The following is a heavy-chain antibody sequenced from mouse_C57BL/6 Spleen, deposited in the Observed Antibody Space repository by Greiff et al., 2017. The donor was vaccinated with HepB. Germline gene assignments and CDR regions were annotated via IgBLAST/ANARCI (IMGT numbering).Heavy chain of an antibody. CDR1: GFTFSDYG. V-gene: IGHV5-17*01. Sequence: EVQRVESGGGLVKPGGSLKLSCAASGFTFSDYGMHWVRQAPEKGLEWVAYISSGSSTLYYADKVKGRFTNSRDNAKNTLFLQMTSLRSEDTAMYYWARFDGYYYAMDYWGQGTSVTVSS. J-gene: IGHJ4*01. CDR3: ARFDGYYYAMDY. CDR2: ISSGSSTL. D-gene: IGHD2-3*01.